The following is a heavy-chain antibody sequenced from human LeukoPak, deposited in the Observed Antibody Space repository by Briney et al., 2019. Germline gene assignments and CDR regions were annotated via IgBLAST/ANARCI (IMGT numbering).Heavy chain of an antibody. D-gene: IGHD1-1*01. CDR2: IYYSGST. V-gene: IGHV4-61*01. Sequence: SETLSLTCTVSGGSVSSGSYYWSWIRQPPGKGLEWIGYIYYSGSTNYNPSLKSRVTISVDTSKNQFSLKLGSVTAADTAVYYCARDNDHYGMDVWGQGTTVTVSS. CDR1: GGSVSSGSYY. J-gene: IGHJ6*02. CDR3: ARDNDHYGMDV.